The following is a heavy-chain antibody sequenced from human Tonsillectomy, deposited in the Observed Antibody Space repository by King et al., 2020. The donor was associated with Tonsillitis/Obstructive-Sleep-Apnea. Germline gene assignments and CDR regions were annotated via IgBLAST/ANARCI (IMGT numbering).Heavy chain of an antibody. CDR2: IYSGGST. D-gene: IGHD1-26*01. CDR3: ARARGRQNDAFDI. CDR1: GFTVSSNY. Sequence: VQLVESGGGLIQPGGSLRLSCAASGFTVSSNYMSWVRQAPGKGPEWVSVIYSGGSTYYADSVKGRFTISRDNSKNTLYLQMNSLRAEDTAVYYCARARGRQNDAFDIWGQGTMVTVSS. J-gene: IGHJ3*02. V-gene: IGHV3-53*01.